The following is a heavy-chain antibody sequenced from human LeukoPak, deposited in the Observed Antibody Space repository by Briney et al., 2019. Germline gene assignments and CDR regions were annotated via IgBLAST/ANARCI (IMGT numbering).Heavy chain of an antibody. J-gene: IGHJ4*02. CDR3: ARGFAAGYSSGWYYFDY. V-gene: IGHV3-33*08. Sequence: GGSLRLSCAASGFTFSSYSMNWVRQAPGKGLEWVAVIWYDGSNKYYADSVKGRFTISRDNSKNTLYLQMNSLRAEDTAVCYCARGFAAGYSSGWYYFDYWGQGTLVTVSS. CDR1: GFTFSSYS. CDR2: IWYDGSNK. D-gene: IGHD6-19*01.